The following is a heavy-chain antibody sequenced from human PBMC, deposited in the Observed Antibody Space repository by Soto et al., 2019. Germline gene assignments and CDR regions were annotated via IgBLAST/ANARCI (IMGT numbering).Heavy chain of an antibody. CDR2: ISGSGGST. D-gene: IGHD6-13*01. J-gene: IGHJ1*01. Sequence: GGSLRLSCAASGFTFSSYAMSWVRQAPGKGLEWVSAISGSGGSTYYADSVKGRFTISRDNSKNTLYLQMNSLRAEDTAVYYCAKDLVILAAAGTRLAEYFQHWGQGTLVTVSS. CDR3: AKDLVILAAAGTRLAEYFQH. CDR1: GFTFSSYA. V-gene: IGHV3-23*01.